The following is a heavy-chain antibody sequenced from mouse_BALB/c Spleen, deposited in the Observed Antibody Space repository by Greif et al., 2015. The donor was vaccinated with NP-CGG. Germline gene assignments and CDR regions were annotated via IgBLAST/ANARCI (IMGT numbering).Heavy chain of an antibody. V-gene: IGHV14-4*02. CDR2: IDPENGDT. Sequence: EVQLQQSEAELVRSGASVKLSCTASGFNIKDYYMHWVKQRPEQGLEWIGWIDPENGDTEYAPKFQGKATMTADTSSNTAYLQLSSLTSEDTAVYYCNACAHAMITNFDYWGQGTTLTVSS. CDR1: GFNIKDYY. J-gene: IGHJ2*01. D-gene: IGHD2-4*01. CDR3: NACAHAMITNFDY.